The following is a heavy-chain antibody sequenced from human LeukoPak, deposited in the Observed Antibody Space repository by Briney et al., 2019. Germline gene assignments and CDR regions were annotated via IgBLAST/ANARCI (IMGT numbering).Heavy chain of an antibody. J-gene: IGHJ6*03. V-gene: IGHV1-8*01. D-gene: IGHD5-12*01. Sequence: ASVKVSCKASGYTFTSYDINWVRQATGQGLEWMGWMNPNSGNTGYAQKFQGRVTMTRNTSISTAYMELSSLRSEDTAVYYCARTQYSGYDFVSYYYYNYMDVWGKGTTVTVSS. CDR1: GYTFTSYD. CDR3: ARTQYSGYDFVSYYYYNYMDV. CDR2: MNPNSGNT.